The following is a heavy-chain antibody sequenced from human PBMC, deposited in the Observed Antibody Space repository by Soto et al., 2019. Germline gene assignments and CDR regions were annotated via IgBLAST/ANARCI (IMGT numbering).Heavy chain of an antibody. Sequence: EVQLVESGGGLVKPGGSLRLSCAASGFTFSSYSMNWVRQAPGKGLEWVSSISSSSSYIYYAESVKGRFTISRDNAKYSLYLQMNSLRAEDTAVYYCARGVATISFDYWGQGTLVTFSA. V-gene: IGHV3-21*01. CDR1: GFTFSSYS. D-gene: IGHD5-12*01. J-gene: IGHJ4*02. CDR3: ARGVATISFDY. CDR2: ISSSSSYI.